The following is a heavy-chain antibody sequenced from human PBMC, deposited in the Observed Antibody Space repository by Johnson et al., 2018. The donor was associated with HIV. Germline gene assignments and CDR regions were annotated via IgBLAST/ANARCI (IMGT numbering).Heavy chain of an antibody. CDR2: INSDGSST. V-gene: IGHV3-74*01. D-gene: IGHD5-18*01. CDR1: GFTFSSYD. CDR3: ARDGPRGGYGAFDI. J-gene: IGHJ3*02. Sequence: EVQLVESGGGLIQPGGSLRLSCAASGFTFSSYDMHWVRQATGKGLVWVSRINSDGSSTSYADSVKGRFTISRDNAKNTLYLQMNSLRAEDTALYYCARDGPRGGYGAFDIWGQGRMVTVSS.